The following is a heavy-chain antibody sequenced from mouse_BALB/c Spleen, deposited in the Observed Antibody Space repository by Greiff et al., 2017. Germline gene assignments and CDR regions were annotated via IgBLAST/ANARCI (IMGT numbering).Heavy chain of an antibody. J-gene: IGHJ4*01. V-gene: IGHV1-15*01. CDR2: IDPETGGT. D-gene: IGHD2-2*01. Sequence: VQLVESGAELVRPGASVTLSCKASGYTFTDYEMHWVKQTPVHGLEWIGAIDPETGGTAYNQKFKGKATLTADKSSSTAYMELRSLTSEDSAVYYCTREDGYDLYAMDYWGQGTSVTVSS. CDR1: GYTFTDYE. CDR3: TREDGYDLYAMDY.